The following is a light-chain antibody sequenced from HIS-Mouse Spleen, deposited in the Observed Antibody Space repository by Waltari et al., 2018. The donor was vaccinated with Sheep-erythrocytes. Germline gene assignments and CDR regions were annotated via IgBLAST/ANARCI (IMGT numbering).Light chain of an antibody. CDR2: DVS. V-gene: IGLV2-11*01. CDR1: SSDVGGYNY. CDR3: CSYAGSYNYV. Sequence: QSALTQPRSVSGSPGQSVTISCTGTSSDVGGYNYVSWYQQHPAKAPKLMIYDVSKRPSGVPDLFSGAKSGNTASLTISVLQAEDEAEYYCCSYAGSYNYVFGTGTKVTVL. J-gene: IGLJ1*01.